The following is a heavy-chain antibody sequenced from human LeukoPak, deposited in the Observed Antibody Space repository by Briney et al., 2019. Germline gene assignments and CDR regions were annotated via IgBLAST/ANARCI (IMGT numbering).Heavy chain of an antibody. Sequence: GGSLRLSCAACGFSFSTYALHWVRQAPGKGLEWVAAVSYDGNIKDYADPVKGRFTTSRDNSKNILYLQMNSLRDEDTAMYYCSREGTNSGNHRSYFDPWGQGTLVTVSS. J-gene: IGHJ5*02. CDR2: VSYDGNIK. CDR3: SREGTNSGNHRSYFDP. V-gene: IGHV3-30-3*01. D-gene: IGHD1-26*01. CDR1: GFSFSTYA.